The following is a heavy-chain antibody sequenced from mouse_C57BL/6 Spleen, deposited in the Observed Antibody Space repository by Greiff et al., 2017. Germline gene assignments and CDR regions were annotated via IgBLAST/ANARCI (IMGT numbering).Heavy chain of an antibody. J-gene: IGHJ2*01. CDR3: ATSYGSEGYYFDY. CDR1: GYTFTSYW. CDR2: INPSSGYT. D-gene: IGHD1-1*01. Sequence: QVQLQQSGAELAKPGASVKLSCKASGYTFTSYWLHWVKQRPGQGLEWIGYINPSSGYTKYNQKFKDKATLTADKSSSTAYMQLSSLTNEDSAVYYCATSYGSEGYYFDYWGQGTTLTVSS. V-gene: IGHV1-7*01.